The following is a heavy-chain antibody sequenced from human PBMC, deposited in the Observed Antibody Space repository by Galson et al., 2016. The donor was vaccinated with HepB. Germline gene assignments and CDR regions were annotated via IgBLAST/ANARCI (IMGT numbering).Heavy chain of an antibody. CDR3: AKDGDYYDFWSGYSNWFDP. Sequence: SLRLSCAASGFTFSTYAMNWVRQAPGKGLEWVSGISGSGGSTNYADSVKGRFTISRDNSKNTLYLQMNSLGAEDTAVYYCAKDGDYYDFWSGYSNWFDPWGQGTLVTVSS. CDR1: GFTFSTYA. CDR2: ISGSGGST. V-gene: IGHV3-23*01. J-gene: IGHJ5*02. D-gene: IGHD3-3*01.